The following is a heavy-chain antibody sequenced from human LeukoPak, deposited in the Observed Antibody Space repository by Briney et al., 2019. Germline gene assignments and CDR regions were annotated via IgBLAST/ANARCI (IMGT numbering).Heavy chain of an antibody. D-gene: IGHD4-17*01. CDR2: ISSSSRIT. V-gene: IGHV3-48*01. Sequence: PGGSLRLSCAASGFTFSTYSMNWVRQAPGEGLEWVSYISSSSRITYYVDSVKGRFTISRDNAKNSLYLQLNSLRAEDTAVYYCARDSVRDDYGDHIGWFGPWGQGTLVTVSS. CDR3: ARDSVRDDYGDHIGWFGP. J-gene: IGHJ5*02. CDR1: GFTFSTYS.